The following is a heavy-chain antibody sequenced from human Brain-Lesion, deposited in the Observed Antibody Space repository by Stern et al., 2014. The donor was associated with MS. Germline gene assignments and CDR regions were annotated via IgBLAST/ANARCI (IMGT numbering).Heavy chain of an antibody. V-gene: IGHV1-24*01. J-gene: IGHJ4*02. CDR1: S. Sequence: SMHWVRQAPRKGLEGMGGFDPEDGETIYAQKFQGRVTMTEDTSTDTAYMELSSLRSEDTAVYYCATLSPGAGGNYYRHFDYWGQGTLVTVSS. CDR3: ATLSPGAGGNYYRHFDY. D-gene: IGHD1-26*01. CDR2: FDPEDGET.